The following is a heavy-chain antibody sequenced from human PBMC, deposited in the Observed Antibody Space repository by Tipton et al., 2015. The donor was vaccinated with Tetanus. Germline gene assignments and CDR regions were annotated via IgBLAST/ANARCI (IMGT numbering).Heavy chain of an antibody. CDR1: GFTFSSYW. CDR3: ARDFAYSGYFYSSGWHVDY. D-gene: IGHD6-19*01. CDR2: IKQDGSEK. Sequence: SLRLSCAASGFTFSSYWMSWVRQAPGKGLEWVANIKQDGSEKYYVDSVKGRFTISRDNAKNSLYLQMNSLRAEDTAVYYCARDFAYSGYFYSSGWHVDYWGQGTLVTVSS. J-gene: IGHJ4*02. V-gene: IGHV3-7*01.